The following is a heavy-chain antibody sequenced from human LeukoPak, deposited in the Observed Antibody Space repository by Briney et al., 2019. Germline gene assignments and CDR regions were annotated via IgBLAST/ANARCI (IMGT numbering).Heavy chain of an antibody. CDR1: GGTFSSYA. CDR2: IIPIFGTA. V-gene: IGHV1-69*06. J-gene: IGHJ6*03. D-gene: IGHD2-15*01. CDR3: ARWVGYYYYYMDV. Sequence: SVKVSCKASGGTFSSYAISWVRQAPGQGLEWMGGIIPIFGTANYAQKFQGRVTITADKSTSTAYMELSSLRSEDTAVYYCARWVGYYYYYMDVWGKGTTVTVSS.